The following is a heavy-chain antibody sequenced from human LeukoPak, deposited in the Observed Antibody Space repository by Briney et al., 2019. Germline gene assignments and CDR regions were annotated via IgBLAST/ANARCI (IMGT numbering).Heavy chain of an antibody. V-gene: IGHV4-59*08. CDR3: ARHSSSWYPDY. Sequence: SETLSLTCTVSGGSIRSYYWSWIRQPPGKGLEWIGYIHYSGSTNYNPSLKSRVTISVDTSKNQFSLQLSSVTATDTAVYFCARHSSSWYPDYWGQGTLVTVSS. CDR1: GGSIRSYY. J-gene: IGHJ4*02. CDR2: IHYSGST. D-gene: IGHD6-13*01.